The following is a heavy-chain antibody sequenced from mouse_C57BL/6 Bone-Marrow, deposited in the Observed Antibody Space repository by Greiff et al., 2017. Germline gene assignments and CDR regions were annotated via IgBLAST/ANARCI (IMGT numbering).Heavy chain of an antibody. CDR2: INSDGGST. J-gene: IGHJ2*01. CDR3: ARQKVYYFDY. Sequence: EVQRVESGGGLVQPGESLKLSCESNEYEFPSHDMSWVRKTPGKRLELVAAINSDGGSTYYPDTMERRFIISRDNTKKTLYLQMRRLRAEDTALYFCARQKVYYFDYWGQGTTLTVAS. V-gene: IGHV5-2*01. CDR1: EYEFPSHD.